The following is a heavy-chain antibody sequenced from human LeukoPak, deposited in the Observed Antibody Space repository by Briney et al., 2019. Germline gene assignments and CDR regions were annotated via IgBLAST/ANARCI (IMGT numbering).Heavy chain of an antibody. V-gene: IGHV1-24*01. Sequence: ASVKVSCKVSGYTLTELSMHWVRQAPGKGLEWMGGFDPEDGETIYAQKFQGRVTMTEDTSTDTAYMELSSLRSEDTAVYYCATCRIEMSTYAFDIWGQGTMVTVSS. J-gene: IGHJ3*02. CDR3: ATCRIEMSTYAFDI. CDR1: GYTLTELS. CDR2: FDPEDGET. D-gene: IGHD5-24*01.